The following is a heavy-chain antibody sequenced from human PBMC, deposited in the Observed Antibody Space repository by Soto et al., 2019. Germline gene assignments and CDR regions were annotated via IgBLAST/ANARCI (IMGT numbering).Heavy chain of an antibody. Sequence: GSLRLSCAASGFTFTRYSMNWVRQAPGKGLEWVSSISSTTNYIYYGDSMKGRFTISRDNAKNSLYLEMNSLRAEDTAVYYCARESEDLTSNFDYWGQGTLVTAPQ. CDR2: ISSTTNYI. V-gene: IGHV3-21*06. CDR1: GFTFTRYS. J-gene: IGHJ4*02. CDR3: ARESEDLTSNFDY.